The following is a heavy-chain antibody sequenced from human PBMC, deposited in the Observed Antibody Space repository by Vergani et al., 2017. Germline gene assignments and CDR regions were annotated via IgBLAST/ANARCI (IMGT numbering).Heavy chain of an antibody. V-gene: IGHV3-23*01. CDR1: GFTFSSYA. CDR3: AKYNEVPGGPYYFDY. D-gene: IGHD5-24*01. CDR2: ISGSGGST. Sequence: EVQLLESGGGLVQPGGSLRLSCAASGFTFSSYAMSWVRQAPGKGREWVSAISGSGGSTYYADSVKGRFTISRDNSKNTLYLQMNSLRAEDTAVYYCAKYNEVPGGPYYFDYWGQGTLVTVSS. J-gene: IGHJ4*02.